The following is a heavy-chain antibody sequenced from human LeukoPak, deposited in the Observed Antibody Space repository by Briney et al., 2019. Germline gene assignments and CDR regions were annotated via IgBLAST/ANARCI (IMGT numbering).Heavy chain of an antibody. D-gene: IGHD4-11*01. CDR3: ARGTYSNYVDY. CDR2: IYSSGST. J-gene: IGHJ4*02. V-gene: IGHV4-61*02. Sequence: PSETLSLTCTVSGGSISSGSYYWSWIRQPAGKGLEWIGRIYSSGSTNYNPSLKSRVTISIDTSKNQFSLKLNSVTAADTAVYYCARGTYSNYVDYWGQGTLVTVSS. CDR1: GGSISSGSYY.